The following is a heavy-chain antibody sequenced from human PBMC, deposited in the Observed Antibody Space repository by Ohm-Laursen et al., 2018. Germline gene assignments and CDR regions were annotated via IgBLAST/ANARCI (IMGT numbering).Heavy chain of an antibody. CDR2: INHSRST. Sequence: SDTLSLTCAVYGGSFSGYYWNWIRQPPGKGLEWIGEINHSRSTKYNSSFKSRVTISVDTSKNQFSLKLSSVAAADTAVYYCARLKGGSLDGVRYYYGMDVWGQGTTVTVSS. V-gene: IGHV4-34*01. D-gene: IGHD1-26*01. CDR1: GGSFSGYY. J-gene: IGHJ6*02. CDR3: ARLKGGSLDGVRYYYGMDV.